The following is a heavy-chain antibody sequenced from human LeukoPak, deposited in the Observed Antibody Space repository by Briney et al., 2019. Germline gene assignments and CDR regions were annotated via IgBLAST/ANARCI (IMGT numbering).Heavy chain of an antibody. CDR3: SSESRY. D-gene: IGHD3-22*01. V-gene: IGHV3-48*02. J-gene: IGHJ4*02. Sequence: GGSLRLSCAASGFTFSDYSMNWVRQAPGKGLEWVSWITSSSDSIYYADSMKGRFTISRDNAKNSLYLQMDSLRDEDTAVYYCSSESRYWGQGTLVIVSS. CDR1: GFTFSDYS. CDR2: ITSSSDSI.